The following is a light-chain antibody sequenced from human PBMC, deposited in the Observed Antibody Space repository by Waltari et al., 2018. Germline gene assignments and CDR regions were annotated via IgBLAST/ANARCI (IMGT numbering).Light chain of an antibody. V-gene: IGKV3-15*01. CDR3: QQYYSTPYL. CDR1: QSVSSN. Sequence: EIVITQSPATLSVSPGERATLSCRASQSVSSNLAWYQQKPGQAPRLLIYGASTRATGIPARFSGSGSGTEFTLTISTLQAEDVAVYYCQQYYSTPYLFGQGTKLEIK. CDR2: GAS. J-gene: IGKJ2*01.